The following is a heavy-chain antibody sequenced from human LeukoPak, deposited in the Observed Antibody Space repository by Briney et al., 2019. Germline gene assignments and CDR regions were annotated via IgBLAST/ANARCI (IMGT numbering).Heavy chain of an antibody. CDR3: ARENSYYDSSGYYYGSGYFDF. J-gene: IGHJ4*02. CDR1: GGSISSGSYY. D-gene: IGHD3-22*01. V-gene: IGHV4-61*02. CDR2: IYTSGST. Sequence: SQTLSLTCTVSGGSISSGSYYWSWIRQPAGKGLEWIGRIYTSGSTNYNPSLKSRVTMSVDTSKNQFSLRLSSVTAADTAVYYCARENSYYDSSGYYYGSGYFDFWGQGTLVTVSS.